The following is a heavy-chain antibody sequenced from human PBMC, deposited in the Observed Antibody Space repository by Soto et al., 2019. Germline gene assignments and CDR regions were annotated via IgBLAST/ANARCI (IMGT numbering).Heavy chain of an antibody. CDR3: SKDRAVTLALGASDL. CDR2: ISGGGHNT. CDR1: GFTFSNYA. V-gene: IGHV3-23*01. J-gene: IGHJ3*01. D-gene: IGHD6-19*01. Sequence: GGSLRLSCAASGFTFSNYAMTWVRQAPGKGLEWVSTISGGGHNTYYADSVKGRFTISRDNSKNTLDLQMSSLRAEDTALYFCSKDRAVTLALGASDLWGQGTLVTVSS.